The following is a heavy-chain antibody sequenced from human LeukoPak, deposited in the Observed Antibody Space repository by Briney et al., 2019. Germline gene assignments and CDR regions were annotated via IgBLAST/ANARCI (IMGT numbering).Heavy chain of an antibody. D-gene: IGHD6-6*01. V-gene: IGHV1-3*01. CDR1: GYTFTSYA. J-gene: IGHJ4*02. CDR3: ARLDVAARPPDY. CDR2: INAGNGNT. Sequence: GASVKVSCKASGYTFTSYAMHWVRQAPGQRLEWMGWINAGNGNTKYSQKFQGRVTITRDTSASTAYMELSSLRSDDTAVYYCARLDVAARPPDYWGQGTLVTVSS.